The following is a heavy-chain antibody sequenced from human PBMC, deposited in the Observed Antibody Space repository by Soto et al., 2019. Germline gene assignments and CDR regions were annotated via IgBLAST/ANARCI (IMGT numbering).Heavy chain of an antibody. Sequence: PVGSLRLSCAASGFTFSSYWLSCVRQAPGKGLDWLAHRKQDGIERYYVDSVKGRFTISRGPAKNSLYLQMNSLRAEDTAVYYCARGPKNTFYDILTGYRAAFDIWVQVKMVTVS. J-gene: IGHJ3*02. D-gene: IGHD3-9*01. CDR3: ARGPKNTFYDILTGYRAAFDI. V-gene: IGHV3-7*01. CDR1: GFTFSSYW. CDR2: RKQDGIER.